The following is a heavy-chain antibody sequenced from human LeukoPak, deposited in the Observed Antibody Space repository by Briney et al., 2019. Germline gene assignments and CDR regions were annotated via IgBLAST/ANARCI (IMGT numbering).Heavy chain of an antibody. D-gene: IGHD3-22*01. V-gene: IGHV3-23*01. CDR3: AKESGDSTGYYYNYYYYYMDV. CDR2: ISGMGSST. CDR1: GFTFSNYA. J-gene: IGHJ6*03. Sequence: GGSLRLSCAASGFTFSNYAMSWVRHPEGKWLGWVSCISGMGSSTYYADSMKGRFTISRDNSKNTLYLQMNSLRVEDTAVYYCAKESGDSTGYYYNYYYYYMDVWGKGTTVTVSS.